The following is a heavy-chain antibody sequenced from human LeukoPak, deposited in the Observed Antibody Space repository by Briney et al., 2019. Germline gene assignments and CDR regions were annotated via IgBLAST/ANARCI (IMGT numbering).Heavy chain of an antibody. J-gene: IGHJ4*02. CDR2: INPNSGGT. D-gene: IGHD2-2*01. Sequence: EASVKVSCKASGYTFTGYYMHWVRQAPGQGLEWMGWINPNSGGTNYAQKFQGRVTMTRDTSISTAYMELSRLRSDDTAVYYCARVTRAYCSSTSCYENFDYWGQGILVTVSS. CDR1: GYTFTGYY. V-gene: IGHV1-2*02. CDR3: ARVTRAYCSSTSCYENFDY.